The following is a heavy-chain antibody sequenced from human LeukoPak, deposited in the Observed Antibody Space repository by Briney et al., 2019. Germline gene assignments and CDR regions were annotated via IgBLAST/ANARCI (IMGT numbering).Heavy chain of an antibody. Sequence: SETLSLTCAVYGGSFSGYYWSWIRQPPGKGLEWIGEINHSGSTNYNPSLKSRVTISVDTSKNQFSLKLSSVTAADTAVYYCARHSAMVRGVSDYWGQGTLVTVSS. V-gene: IGHV4-34*01. J-gene: IGHJ4*02. CDR1: GGSFSGYY. CDR2: INHSGST. D-gene: IGHD3-10*01. CDR3: ARHSAMVRGVSDY.